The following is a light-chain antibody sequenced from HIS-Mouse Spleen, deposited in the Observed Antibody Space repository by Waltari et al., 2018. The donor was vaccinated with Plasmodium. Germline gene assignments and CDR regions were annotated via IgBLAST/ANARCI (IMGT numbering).Light chain of an antibody. CDR1: NIGSKS. CDR3: QVWDSSSDHPV. V-gene: IGLV3-21*02. Sequence: SYVLTQPPSVSVAPGQTARITCGGNNIGSKSVHWYQQKPGQAPVLVVYDDSDRPSGIPERFSGANAGNTATLTIRGVEAGDEADYYCQVWDSSSDHPVFGGGTKLTVL. CDR2: DDS. J-gene: IGLJ2*01.